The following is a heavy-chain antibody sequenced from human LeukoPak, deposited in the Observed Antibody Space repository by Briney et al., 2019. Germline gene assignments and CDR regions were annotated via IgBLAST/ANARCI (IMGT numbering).Heavy chain of an antibody. CDR2: INPNTDDR. V-gene: IGHV1-8*03. D-gene: IGHD6-25*01. CDR3: ARTTSFTASGYDY. Sequence: ASVKVSCKASGYTFTSYHINWVRQTAGQGLEWMGWINPNTDDRGYAQKFQGRLIIPSDPSISTAYMELGSPRSEYTAVYFCARTTSFTASGYDYWGQGPLVPVSS. J-gene: IGHJ4*02. CDR1: GYTFTSYH.